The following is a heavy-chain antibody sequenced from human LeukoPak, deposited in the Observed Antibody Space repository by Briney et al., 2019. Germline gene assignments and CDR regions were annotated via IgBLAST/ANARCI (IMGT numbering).Heavy chain of an antibody. V-gene: IGHV4-34*01. Sequence: SETLSLTCAVHGGSFSGDYWSWIRQPPGKGLEWIGEINHSGNTNYNPSLKSRVTISVDTSKNQFSLKLSSVTAADTAVYYCARGYYLSGWGQGTMVTVSS. CDR3: ARGYYLSG. J-gene: IGHJ3*01. CDR2: INHSGNT. CDR1: GGSFSGDY. D-gene: IGHD3-10*01.